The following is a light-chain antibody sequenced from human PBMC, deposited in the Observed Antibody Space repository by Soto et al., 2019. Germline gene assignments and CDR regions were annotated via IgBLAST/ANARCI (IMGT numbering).Light chain of an antibody. CDR3: QQYKNGPYT. CDR1: QSVSSD. J-gene: IGKJ2*01. V-gene: IGKV3-15*01. Sequence: IVMTQSPATLSVSPGERATLSCRASQSVSSDLAWYQQKPGQAPRLLIYRTSTRATDIPARFSGSGSETEFTLTISSLQSEDFAVYYCQQYKNGPYTFGQGTKLEI. CDR2: RTS.